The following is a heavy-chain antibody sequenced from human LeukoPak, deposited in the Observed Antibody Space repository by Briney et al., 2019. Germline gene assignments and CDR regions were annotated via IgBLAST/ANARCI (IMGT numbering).Heavy chain of an antibody. J-gene: IGHJ4*02. CDR1: GFTFDDYA. D-gene: IGHD6-19*01. V-gene: IGHV3-9*01. CDR3: AKGIEVAGCWSKDY. Sequence: SGGSLRLSCAASGFTFDDYAMHWVRQAPGKGLEWVSGISWNSGSIGYADSVKGRFTISRDNAKNSLYLQMNSLRTEDTALYYCAKGIEVAGCWSKDYWGQGTLVTVSS. CDR2: ISWNSGSI.